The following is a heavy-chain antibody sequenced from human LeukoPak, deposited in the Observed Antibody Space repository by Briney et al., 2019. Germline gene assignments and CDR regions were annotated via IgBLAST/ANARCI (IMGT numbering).Heavy chain of an antibody. CDR2: INQSGGEK. D-gene: IGHD3-22*01. CDR1: GCTFSRDW. J-gene: IGHJ3*02. Sequence: PGGSLRLSCVASGCTFSRDWMTWVRQSPEKGLEWVANINQSGGEKQYVDSVKGRFTISGDNAKNSLYLEMNSLRPEDTAIYYCARDPYDSDGYGAFDIWGQGTVVAVSS. CDR3: ARDPYDSDGYGAFDI. V-gene: IGHV3-7*01.